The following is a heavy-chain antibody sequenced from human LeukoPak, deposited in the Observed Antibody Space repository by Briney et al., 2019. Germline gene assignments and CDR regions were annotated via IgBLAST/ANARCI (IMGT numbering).Heavy chain of an antibody. CDR2: IYYSEST. D-gene: IGHD3-16*01. Sequence: PSETLSLTRTVSVGSISSYYWSWIRQPPWKGLEGVGYIYYSESTNYNPSLKSRGTLSVDTSKNQFCLKLSSVTAPHTAGYYCAGGFCSLGHIWGQGTMVTVSS. V-gene: IGHV4-59*01. CDR1: VGSISSYY. CDR3: AGGFCSLGHI. J-gene: IGHJ3*02.